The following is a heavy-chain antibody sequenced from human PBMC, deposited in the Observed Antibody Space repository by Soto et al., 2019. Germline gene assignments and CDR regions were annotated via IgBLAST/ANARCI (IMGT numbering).Heavy chain of an antibody. CDR2: IHSDGSTT. CDR3: VRGDKGCFAL. CDR1: GFTFNYYW. D-gene: IGHD2-21*02. J-gene: IGHJ3*01. Sequence: EVQLVESEGGLVQRGGSLRLSCAASGFTFNYYWMHWVRQAPGQGLVWVSHIHSDGSTTTYADSVKGRFTSSRDNAKNTLYLQMNSLRAEDTAVYYCVRGDKGCFALWGQGTTFTVSS. V-gene: IGHV3-74*01.